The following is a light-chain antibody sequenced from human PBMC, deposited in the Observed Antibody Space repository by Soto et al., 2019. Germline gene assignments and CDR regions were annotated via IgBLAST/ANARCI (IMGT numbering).Light chain of an antibody. Sequence: EIVLIQSPATLSLSPGERATLSCRASQSVGNSLAWYQQKPGQAPRLLIYDASNRATGIPARFSGSGSGTDFTLTINSLEPEDFAVYYCQQRSNWPPITFGQGTRLEIK. CDR3: QQRSNWPPIT. CDR1: QSVGNS. CDR2: DAS. V-gene: IGKV3-11*01. J-gene: IGKJ5*01.